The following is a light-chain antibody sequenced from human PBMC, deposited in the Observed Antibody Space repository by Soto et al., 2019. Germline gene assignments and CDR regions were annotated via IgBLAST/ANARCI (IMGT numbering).Light chain of an antibody. J-gene: IGKJ1*01. CDR3: QQYGTSPRT. CDR1: QSVRSSY. V-gene: IGKV3-20*01. Sequence: EIVLTQSPGTLSLSPGERATLSCRASQSVRSSYLAWYQQKLGQAPRLLIYGVSNRDTGIPDRFSGSGSGTDFTLTISTLESEDFAVYYCQQYGTSPRTFGQGTKVEIK. CDR2: GVS.